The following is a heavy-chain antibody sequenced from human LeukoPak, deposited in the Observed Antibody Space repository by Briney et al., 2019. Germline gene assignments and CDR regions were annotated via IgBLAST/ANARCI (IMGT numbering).Heavy chain of an antibody. Sequence: SETLSLTCAVYGGSFSGYYWSWIRQPPGKGLEWIGEINHSGGTNYNPSLKSRVTISVDTSKNQFSRKLSSVTAADSAVYYCARDGVGATTDWGQGTLVTVSS. D-gene: IGHD1-26*01. CDR1: GGSFSGYY. J-gene: IGHJ4*02. V-gene: IGHV4-34*01. CDR3: ARDGVGATTD. CDR2: INHSGGT.